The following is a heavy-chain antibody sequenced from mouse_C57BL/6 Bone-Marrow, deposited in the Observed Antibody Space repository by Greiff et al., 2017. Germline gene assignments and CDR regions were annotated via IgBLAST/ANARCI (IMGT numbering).Heavy chain of an antibody. V-gene: IGHV1-55*01. Sequence: VQLQQPGAELVKPGASVKMSCKASGYTFTSYWITWVKQRPGQGLEWIGDIYPGSGSTNYIEKFKSKATLTVDTSSSTAYMQLSSLTSEDSAVYYCARSNYGSRGDVYFDYWGQGTTLTVSS. CDR2: IYPGSGST. CDR1: GYTFTSYW. CDR3: ARSNYGSRGDVYFDY. J-gene: IGHJ2*01. D-gene: IGHD1-1*01.